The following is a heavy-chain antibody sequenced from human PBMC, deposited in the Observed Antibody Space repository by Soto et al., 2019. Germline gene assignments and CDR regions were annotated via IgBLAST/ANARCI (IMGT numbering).Heavy chain of an antibody. V-gene: IGHV3-33*01. D-gene: IGHD6-13*01. Sequence: GGSLRLSCAASGFTFSIYGMHWVRQAPGKGLEWVAVIWYDGSNKYYADSVKGRFTISRDNSKNTLYLQMNSLRAEDTAVYYCARDQGGGAAAGSLLDGGMDVWGQGTTVTVSS. CDR1: GFTFSIYG. CDR3: ARDQGGGAAAGSLLDGGMDV. J-gene: IGHJ6*02. CDR2: IWYDGSNK.